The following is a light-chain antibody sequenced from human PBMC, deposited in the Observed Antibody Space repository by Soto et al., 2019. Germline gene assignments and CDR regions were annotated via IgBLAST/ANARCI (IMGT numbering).Light chain of an antibody. CDR3: TSYRRGPLYV. CDR2: DVS. Sequence: QSVLTQPASVSGSPGQSITISCTGISADVSSSNFVSWYQLRPGKAPRLILYDVSHRPSGISNRFPGSKAGDTASLTISGLPLEDEADYYCTSYRRGPLYVFGTGTKVTVL. J-gene: IGLJ1*01. V-gene: IGLV2-14*03. CDR1: SADVSSSNF.